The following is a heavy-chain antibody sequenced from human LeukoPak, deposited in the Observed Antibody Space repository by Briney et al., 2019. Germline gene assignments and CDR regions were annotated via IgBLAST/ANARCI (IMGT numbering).Heavy chain of an antibody. D-gene: IGHD6-19*01. CDR3: AKDSSGWYSGWFDP. J-gene: IGHJ5*02. CDR2: ISGSGGST. V-gene: IGHV3-23*01. Sequence: PGGSLRLSCAASGFTFGTDAMSWVRQAAGKGREWVSAISGSGGSTYYADSVKGRFTISRDNSKNTLYLQMNSLRAEDTAVYYCAKDSSGWYSGWFDPWGQGTLVTVSS. CDR1: GFTFGTDA.